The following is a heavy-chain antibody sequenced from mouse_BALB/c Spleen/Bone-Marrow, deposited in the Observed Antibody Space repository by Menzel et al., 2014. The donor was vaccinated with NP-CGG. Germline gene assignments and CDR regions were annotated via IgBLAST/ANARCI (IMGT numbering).Heavy chain of an antibody. CDR2: IGTGRGT. V-gene: IGHV2-9*02. CDR1: GFSLKNYG. D-gene: IGHD2-1*01. CDR3: ARDRAYGNWYFDV. J-gene: IGHJ1*01. Sequence: VKLMESGPGLVAPSQSLSIPCTVSGFSLKNYGVHWVRQPPGKGLEWLGVIGTGRGTNYNSALMSRLSISKDNSKSQVFLKMNSLQTDDTAMYYCARDRAYGNWYFDVWGAGTTVTVSS.